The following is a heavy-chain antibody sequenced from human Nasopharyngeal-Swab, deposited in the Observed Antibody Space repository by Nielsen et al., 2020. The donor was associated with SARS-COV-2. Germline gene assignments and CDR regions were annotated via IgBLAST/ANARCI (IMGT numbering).Heavy chain of an antibody. D-gene: IGHD2-15*01. CDR2: ISGSGGST. V-gene: IGHV3-23*01. CDR3: AKDPSSAGCSGGTCYDGYFDS. J-gene: IGHJ4*02. CDR1: GFTFSTSA. Sequence: GGSLRLSCAASGFTFSTSAMSWVRQAPGKGLEWVSGISGSGGSTYYADSVKGRFTISRDNSENTVFLQVNSLRAEDTAVYYCAKDPSSAGCSGGTCYDGYFDSWGQGDLVLVSS.